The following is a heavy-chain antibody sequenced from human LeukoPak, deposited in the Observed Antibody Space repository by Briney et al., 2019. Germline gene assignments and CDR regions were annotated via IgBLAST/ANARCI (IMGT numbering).Heavy chain of an antibody. CDR3: ARERIFGDYLDF. CDR2: ISRRGTAS. D-gene: IGHD3-10*02. J-gene: IGHJ4*02. CDR1: AYTFSDYY. V-gene: IGHV3-11*04. Sequence: PGGSLRLSCAASAYTFSDYYMGWIRQAPGKGLEWVSYISRRGTASYYADSVKGRFTISRDNAKNSLYLEMNSLRAEDTAVYYCARERIFGDYLDFWGQGTLVTVSS.